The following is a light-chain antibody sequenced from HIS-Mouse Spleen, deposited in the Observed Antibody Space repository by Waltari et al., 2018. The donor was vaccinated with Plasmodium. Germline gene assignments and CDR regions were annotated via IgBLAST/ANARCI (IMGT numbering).Light chain of an antibody. CDR1: QSVSSN. V-gene: IGKV3-15*01. CDR3: QQYNNWSFT. Sequence: ELVMTPSPATLSVSPGERATLSCRPSQSVSSNLAWYQQKPGQAPRLLIYGASTRATGIPARFSGSGSGTEFTLTISSLQSEDFAVYYCQQYNNWSFTFGPGTKVDIK. CDR2: GAS. J-gene: IGKJ3*01.